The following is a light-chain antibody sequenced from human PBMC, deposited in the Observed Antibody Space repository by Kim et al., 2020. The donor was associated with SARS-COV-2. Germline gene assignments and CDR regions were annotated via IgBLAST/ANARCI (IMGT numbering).Light chain of an antibody. J-gene: IGKJ2*01. Sequence: EIVMTQSPATLSVSPGERATLSCRASQSVSSNLAWYQQKPGQAPRLLIYGASTRATGIPARFSGSGSGTEFTLTISSLQSEDFAVYYCQQYNIWRGTFGQGTKLEI. CDR3: QQYNIWRGT. V-gene: IGKV3-15*01. CDR2: GAS. CDR1: QSVSSN.